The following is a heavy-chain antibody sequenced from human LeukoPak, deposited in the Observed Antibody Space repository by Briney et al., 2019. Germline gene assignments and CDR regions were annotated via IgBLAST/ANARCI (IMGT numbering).Heavy chain of an antibody. Sequence: GGSLRLFCAASGFTFRNYVIHWVRQAPGKGLEWVAVTSSDLNVKLYADSVKGRFTISRDNSRSTLYLQMNSLRPEDTAIYYCAREGYYGSGSPPSLYFDYWGQGTLVIVSS. CDR2: TSSDLNVK. CDR3: AREGYYGSGSPPSLYFDY. CDR1: GFTFRNYV. V-gene: IGHV3-30-3*01. D-gene: IGHD3-10*01. J-gene: IGHJ4*02.